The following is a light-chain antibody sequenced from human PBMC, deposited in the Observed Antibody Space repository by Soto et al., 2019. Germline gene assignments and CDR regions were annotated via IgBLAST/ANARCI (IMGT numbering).Light chain of an antibody. Sequence: QSVLTQPASVSGSPGQSITISCTGTSSDVGSYNLVSWYQQHPGKAPKLMIYEVSKRPSGVSNRFSGSKSGNTASPTISGLQAEDEADYYCCSYASSSTYVFGTGTKVTVL. CDR1: SSDVGSYNL. CDR2: EVS. CDR3: CSYASSSTYV. J-gene: IGLJ1*01. V-gene: IGLV2-23*02.